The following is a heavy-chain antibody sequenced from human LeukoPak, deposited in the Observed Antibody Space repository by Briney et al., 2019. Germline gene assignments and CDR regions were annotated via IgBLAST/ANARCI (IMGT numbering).Heavy chain of an antibody. CDR1: GLRFRSYA. CDR3: AKDLYLRDFWSGYFDY. Sequence: GGSLRLSCVASGLRFRSYAMNWVRQAPGKGLECISTISDDSSFTYYADSVKGRSAISRDDSKNTLYLQMNNLKVEDTAVYYCAKDLYLRDFWSGYFDYWGQGIPVTVSS. D-gene: IGHD3-3*01. CDR2: ISDDSSFT. V-gene: IGHV3-23*01. J-gene: IGHJ4*02.